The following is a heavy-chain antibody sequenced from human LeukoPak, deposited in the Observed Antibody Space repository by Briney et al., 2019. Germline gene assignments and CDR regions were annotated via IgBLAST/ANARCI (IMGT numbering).Heavy chain of an antibody. D-gene: IGHD2-21*02. V-gene: IGHV3-43*01. CDR2: ITWEGENT. CDR3: AKVRGGGDWDFFDS. Sequence: PGGSLRHSCAPSGFNFLDYIMHRVCQAPRKGGEWLSLITWEGENTSYADSVKGPFTRSRDNTRNSLFLQMISLRTEDTALYFCAKVRGGGDWDFFDSWGLGTLVTVSS. J-gene: IGHJ4*02. CDR1: GFNFLDYI.